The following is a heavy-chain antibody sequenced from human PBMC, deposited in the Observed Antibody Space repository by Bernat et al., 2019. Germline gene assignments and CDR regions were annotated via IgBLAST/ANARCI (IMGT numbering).Heavy chain of an antibody. V-gene: IGHV3-21*01. Sequence: EVQLVESGGGLVKPGGSLRLSCAASGFTFSSYSMNWVRQAPGKGLEWVSSISSSSGSSIYYADSVKGRFTISRDNAKNSLYLQMNSLRAEDTAVYYCATLYGDFLPYWGQGTLVTVSS. J-gene: IGHJ4*02. D-gene: IGHD4-17*01. CDR1: GFTFSSYS. CDR3: ATLYGDFLPY. CDR2: ISSSSGSSI.